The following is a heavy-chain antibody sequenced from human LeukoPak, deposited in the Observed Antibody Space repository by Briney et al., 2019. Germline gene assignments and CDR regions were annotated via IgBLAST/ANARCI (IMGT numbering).Heavy chain of an antibody. D-gene: IGHD5-18*01. J-gene: IGHJ4*02. CDR3: ARDHAPLHTLDY. Sequence: ASVKVSCKASGYTFTSYYMHWARQAPGQGLEWMGIINPSGGSTSYAQKFQGRVTMTRDTSTSTVYMELSSLRSEDTAVYYCARDHAPLHTLDYWGQGTLVTVSS. CDR1: GYTFTSYY. V-gene: IGHV1-46*01. CDR2: INPSGGST.